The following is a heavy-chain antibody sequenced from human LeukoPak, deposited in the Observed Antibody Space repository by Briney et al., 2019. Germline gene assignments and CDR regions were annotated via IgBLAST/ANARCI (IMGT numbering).Heavy chain of an antibody. CDR3: AREMYSSGWYADS. CDR2: IYYSGST. D-gene: IGHD6-19*01. Sequence: SETLSLTCTVSGGSISSYYWSWIRQPPGKGLEWIGYIYYSGSTNYNPSLKSRVTTSVDTSKNQFSPKLSSVTAADTAVYYCAREMYSSGWYADSWGQGPLVTVSS. V-gene: IGHV4-59*01. J-gene: IGHJ5*01. CDR1: GGSISSYY.